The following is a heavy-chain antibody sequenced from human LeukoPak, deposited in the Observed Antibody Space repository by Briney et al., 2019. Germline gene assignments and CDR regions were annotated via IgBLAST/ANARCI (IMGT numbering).Heavy chain of an antibody. CDR2: NNPNSGAT. J-gene: IGHJ4*02. CDR3: AIDGSTWYYFDY. CDR1: GYTXTDQY. D-gene: IGHD6-13*01. Sequence: ASVKVSCKASGYTXTDQYIHWVRQAPGQGLEWMGWNNPNSGATKYAQKFQGRVTMTRDTSISTAYMELSRLRSDDTAVYYCAIDGSTWYYFDYWGQGTLVTVSS. V-gene: IGHV1-2*02.